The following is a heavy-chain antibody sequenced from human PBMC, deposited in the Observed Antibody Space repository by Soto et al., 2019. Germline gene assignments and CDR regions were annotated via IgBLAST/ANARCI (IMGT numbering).Heavy chain of an antibody. CDR2: IFHMWST. V-gene: IGHV4-4*02. J-gene: IGHJ4*02. CDR1: GGSIRSNNR. Sequence: PSETLSVTCAVSGGSIRSNNRRRCVSQPPGKGLEWIGEIFHMWSTNYNPSLKTRVTISVDKSKIQFSLKLSSVTAADTAVFYCARGGRAAAAPPDYWGKGTLVTVSS. D-gene: IGHD6-13*01. CDR3: ARGGRAAAAPPDY.